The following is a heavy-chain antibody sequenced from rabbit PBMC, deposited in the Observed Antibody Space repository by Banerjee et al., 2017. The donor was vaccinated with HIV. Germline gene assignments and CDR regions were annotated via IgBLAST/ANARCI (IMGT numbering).Heavy chain of an antibody. CDR2: IYTGDGST. CDR1: GIDFSSYA. D-gene: IGHD8-1*01. Sequence: QEQLVESGGGLVTLGGSLKLSCKASGIDFSSYAINWVRQAPGKGLEWIGCIYTGDGSTDYASWVNGRFTISLDNAQNTVFLQMTSLTAADTATYFCARTYGSSSHYYNLWGPGTLVTVS. CDR3: ARTYGSSSHYYNL. V-gene: IGHV1S47*01. J-gene: IGHJ4*01.